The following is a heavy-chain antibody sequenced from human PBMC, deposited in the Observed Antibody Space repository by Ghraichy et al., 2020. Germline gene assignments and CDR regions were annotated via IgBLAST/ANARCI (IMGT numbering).Heavy chain of an antibody. Sequence: ESLNISCTVSGGSISSYYWSWIRQPPGKGLEWIGYIYYSGSTNYNPSLKSRVTISVDTSKNQFSLKLSSVTAADTAVYYCAVSASLKYYYYYYYMDVWGKGTTVTVSS. V-gene: IGHV4-59*01. CDR2: IYYSGST. D-gene: IGHD3-16*02. CDR3: AVSASLKYYYYYYYMDV. J-gene: IGHJ6*03. CDR1: GGSISSYY.